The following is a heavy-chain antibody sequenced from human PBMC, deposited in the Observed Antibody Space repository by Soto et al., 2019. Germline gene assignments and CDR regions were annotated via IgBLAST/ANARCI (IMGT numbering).Heavy chain of an antibody. V-gene: IGHV1-2*04. Sequence: ASVKVSCKASGYTFTGYYMHWVRQAPGQGLEWMGWINPNSGGTNYAQKFQGWVTMTRDTSISTAYMELSRLRSDDTAVYYGARVYYYDSSGSFGYWGQGTLVTVSS. D-gene: IGHD3-22*01. CDR2: INPNSGGT. CDR1: GYTFTGYY. J-gene: IGHJ4*02. CDR3: ARVYYYDSSGSFGY.